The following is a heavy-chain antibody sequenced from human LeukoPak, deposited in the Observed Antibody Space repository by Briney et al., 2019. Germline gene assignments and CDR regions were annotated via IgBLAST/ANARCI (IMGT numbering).Heavy chain of an antibody. D-gene: IGHD3-10*01. CDR2: IYYSGSA. Sequence: SETLSLTCTVSGGSIISSSSYWGWIRQPPGKGLEWIGSIYYSGSAYYNPSLKSRVTLSLDTSKNQFSLKLSSVTAADTAVYYCAREYYPAGSTLWGQGTLVTVSS. CDR3: AREYYPAGSTL. V-gene: IGHV4-39*07. CDR1: GGSIISSSSY. J-gene: IGHJ4*02.